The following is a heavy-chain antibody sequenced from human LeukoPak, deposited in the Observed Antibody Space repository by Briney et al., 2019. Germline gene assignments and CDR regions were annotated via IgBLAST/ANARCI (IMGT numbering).Heavy chain of an antibody. Sequence: PSGTLSLTCTVSGGSISSSSYYWGWIRQPPGKGLEWIGSIYYSGSTYYNPSLKSRVTISVDTSKNQFSLKLSSVTAADTAVYYCARDGSSPRARTQFDYWGQGTLVTVSS. CDR2: IYYSGST. V-gene: IGHV4-39*07. D-gene: IGHD1-26*01. CDR1: GGSISSSSYY. CDR3: ARDGSSPRARTQFDY. J-gene: IGHJ4*02.